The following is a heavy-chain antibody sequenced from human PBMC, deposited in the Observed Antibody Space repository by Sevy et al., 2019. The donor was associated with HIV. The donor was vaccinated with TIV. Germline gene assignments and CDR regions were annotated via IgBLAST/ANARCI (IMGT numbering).Heavy chain of an antibody. CDR1: GFSFSDHR. J-gene: IGHJ4*02. CDR2: ISYDGRNTK. Sequence: GGSLRLSCVGSGFSFSDHRMDWVRQAPGKGLEWMAVISYDGRNTKYKADSVKGRFTISRDNSKNTLYLQMNSLGAEDTAIYYCARDRGEILSSAFDYWGQGTLVTVSS. V-gene: IGHV3-30*03. CDR3: ARDRGEILSSAFDY. D-gene: IGHD3-16*01.